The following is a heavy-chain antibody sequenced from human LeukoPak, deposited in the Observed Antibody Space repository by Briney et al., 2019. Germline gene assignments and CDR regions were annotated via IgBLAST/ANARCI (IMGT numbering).Heavy chain of an antibody. D-gene: IGHD1-26*01. V-gene: IGHV3-30*18. CDR3: AKGFNRWWWELLPYYGMDG. CDR1: GFTFSSYG. Sequence: GGSLTLSCAASGFTFSSYGMHWVRQAPGKGLEWVAIISYDGSKKYYAASVKGRFTISRDNSKNTLDLQMNSLRAEDTAVYYCAKGFNRWWWELLPYYGMDGWGQGTTVTVSS. CDR2: ISYDGSKK. J-gene: IGHJ6*02.